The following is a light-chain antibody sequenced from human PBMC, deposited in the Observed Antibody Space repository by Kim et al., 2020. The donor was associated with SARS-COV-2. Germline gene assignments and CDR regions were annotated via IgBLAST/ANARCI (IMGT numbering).Light chain of an antibody. CDR2: QDS. J-gene: IGLJ2*01. Sequence: VSPGPTASITCSVDKLGDKYACWYQQKPGQSPVLVIYQDSKRPSGIPERFSGSNSGNTATLTISGTQAMDEADYYCQAWDSSTVVFGGGTQLTVL. CDR1: KLGDKY. V-gene: IGLV3-1*01. CDR3: QAWDSSTVV.